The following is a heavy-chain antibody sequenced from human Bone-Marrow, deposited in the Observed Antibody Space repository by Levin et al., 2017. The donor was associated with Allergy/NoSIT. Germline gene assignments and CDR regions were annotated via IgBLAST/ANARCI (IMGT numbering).Heavy chain of an antibody. D-gene: IGHD1-26*01. V-gene: IGHV1-69*13. CDR1: GGTFSSYA. J-gene: IGHJ4*02. CDR3: ARIWEWDSSGRGADYFDY. CDR2: IIPIFGTA. Sequence: SVKVSCKASGGTFSSYAISWVRQAPGQGLEWMGGIIPIFGTANYAQKFQGRVTITADESTSTAYMELSSLRSEDTAVYYCARIWEWDSSGRGADYFDYWGQGTLVTVSS.